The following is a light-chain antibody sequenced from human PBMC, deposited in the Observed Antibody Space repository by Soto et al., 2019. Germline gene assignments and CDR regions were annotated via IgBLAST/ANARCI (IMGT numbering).Light chain of an antibody. CDR2: RVS. CDR1: QSFNSR. V-gene: IGKV1-5*03. J-gene: IGKJ5*01. CDR3: QQYDSYPIT. Sequence: DIQMTQSPSTLSASVGDRVTITCRASQSFNSRLAWYQQKPGKAPKLLIYRVSTLEGGVPSRFSGSGSGTEFTLTISSLQPDDFATYYCQQYDSYPITFGQGTRLEIK.